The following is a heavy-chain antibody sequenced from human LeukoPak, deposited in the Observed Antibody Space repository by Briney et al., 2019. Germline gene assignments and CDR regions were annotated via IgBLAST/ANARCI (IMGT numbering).Heavy chain of an antibody. Sequence: SETLSLTCIVSGGSISSYYWSWIRQPPGKGLEWIGYIYTSGSTNYNPSLKSRVTISVDTSKNQFSLKLSSVTAADTAVYYCARQLEYYDSRDPGGYMDVWGKGTTVTVSS. CDR3: ARQLEYYDSRDPGGYMDV. CDR1: GGSISSYY. V-gene: IGHV4-4*09. CDR2: IYTSGST. D-gene: IGHD3-22*01. J-gene: IGHJ6*03.